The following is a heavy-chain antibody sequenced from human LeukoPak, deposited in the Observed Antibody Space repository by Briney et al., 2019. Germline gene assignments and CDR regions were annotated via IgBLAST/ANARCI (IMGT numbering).Heavy chain of an antibody. CDR3: ARAQYYYDSSGYRPPGAFDI. V-gene: IGHV1-69*04. CDR1: GGTFSSYA. J-gene: IGHJ3*02. Sequence: ASVKVSCKASGGTFSSYATSWVRQAPGQGLEWMGRIIPILGIANYAQKFQGRVTITADKSTSTAYMELSSLRSEDTAVYYCARAQYYYDSSGYRPPGAFDIWGQGTMVTVSS. CDR2: IIPILGIA. D-gene: IGHD3-22*01.